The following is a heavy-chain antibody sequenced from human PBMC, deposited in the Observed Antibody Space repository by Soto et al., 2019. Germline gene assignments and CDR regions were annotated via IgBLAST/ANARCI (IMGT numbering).Heavy chain of an antibody. D-gene: IGHD3-22*01. V-gene: IGHV4-39*01. CDR2: IYYDGTT. J-gene: IGHJ4*02. Sequence: SETLSLTCTVSSDSISSTSYYWAWIHQPPGQGLEWIGAIYYDGTTYYTESLKSRVSIPVDTSKNQFSLKLNSVTAADTAVYFCARQGRNTKIVLVKHNPADFWGQGTAVTVSS. CDR1: SDSISSTSYY. CDR3: ARQGRNTKIVLVKHNPADF.